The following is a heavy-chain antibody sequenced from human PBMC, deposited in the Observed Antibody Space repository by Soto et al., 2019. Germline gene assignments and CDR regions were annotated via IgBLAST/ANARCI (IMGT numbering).Heavy chain of an antibody. Sequence: ASVKVSCKASGYTFTSYGISWVRQAPGQGLEWMGWISAYNGNTNYAQKLQGRVTMTTDTSTSTAYMELRSLRSDDTAVYYCARTDYSNDYYYYYYMDVWGKGTTVTV. CDR1: GYTFTSYG. D-gene: IGHD4-4*01. CDR2: ISAYNGNT. CDR3: ARTDYSNDYYYYYYMDV. V-gene: IGHV1-18*01. J-gene: IGHJ6*03.